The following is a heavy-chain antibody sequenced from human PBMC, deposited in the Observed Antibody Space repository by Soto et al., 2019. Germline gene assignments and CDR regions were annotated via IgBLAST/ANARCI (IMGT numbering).Heavy chain of an antibody. CDR2: ISAYTDTP. Sequence: ASVKVSCKASGYTLTNFGVTWVRRAPGQGLEWMGWISAYTDTPNYAQKFQGRVTMTIDTSTSTAYMDLRSLTSDDTAVYYCARVIPGVEAWFDPWGQGTLVTVPQ. J-gene: IGHJ5*02. CDR3: ARVIPGVEAWFDP. V-gene: IGHV1-18*01. D-gene: IGHD2-2*01. CDR1: GYTLTNFG.